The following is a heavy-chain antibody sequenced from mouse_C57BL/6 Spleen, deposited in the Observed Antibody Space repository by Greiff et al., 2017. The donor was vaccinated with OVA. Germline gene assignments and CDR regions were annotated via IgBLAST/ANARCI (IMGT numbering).Heavy chain of an antibody. CDR2: INPSTGGT. J-gene: IGHJ4*01. Sequence: VQLQQSGPELVKPGASVKISCKASGYSFTGYYMNWVKQSPEKSLEWIGEINPSTGGTTYNQKFKAKATLTVDKSSSTAYMQLKSLTSEDSAVYYCALSNYYYYAMDYWGQGTSVTVSS. V-gene: IGHV1-42*01. CDR3: ALSNYYYYAMDY. CDR1: GYSFTGYY. D-gene: IGHD2-5*01.